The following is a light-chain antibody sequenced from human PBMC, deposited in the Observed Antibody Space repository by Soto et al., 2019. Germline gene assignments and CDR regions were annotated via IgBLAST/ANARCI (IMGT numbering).Light chain of an antibody. CDR3: QQFGDWPS. V-gene: IGKV3D-15*01. CDR2: DSS. CDR1: QSVSSH. J-gene: IGKJ1*01. Sequence: EIRMTQSPATLSVSPGDNATLSCRASQSVSSHVVWYQQKPGQAPRLLISDSSTRAPGIPARFSGSGSGTEFTLTISSLQSDDFAVYCCQQFGDWPSFGLGTKVEI.